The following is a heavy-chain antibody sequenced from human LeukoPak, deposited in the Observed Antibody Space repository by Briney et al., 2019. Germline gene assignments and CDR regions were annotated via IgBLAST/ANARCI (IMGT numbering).Heavy chain of an antibody. Sequence: GGSLRLFCAASGFTFSSYAMSWVRQAPGKGLEWVSGISAGGDSTYYADTVKGRFTTSRDNSKNTLYLQMNSLRAEDTAVYYCAKRDYDILTGYYHAYWGQGTLLTVSS. CDR3: AKRDYDILTGYYHAY. D-gene: IGHD3-9*01. CDR2: ISAGGDST. J-gene: IGHJ4*02. CDR1: GFTFSSYA. V-gene: IGHV3-23*01.